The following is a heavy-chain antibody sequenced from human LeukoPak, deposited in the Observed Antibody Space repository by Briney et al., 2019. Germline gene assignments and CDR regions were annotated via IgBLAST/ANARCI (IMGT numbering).Heavy chain of an antibody. CDR1: GMSFTTYA. CDR3: AEDLIAAAGKGGFDY. V-gene: IGHV3-30*04. Sequence: GRSLTLSCAASGMSFTTYAIHWVRQAPGKGLEWVAVISYDGSDKYYADSVRGRFTISRDNSKNTLYLQMNSLRAEDTAVYYCAEDLIAAAGKGGFDYWGQGTLVTVSS. CDR2: ISYDGSDK. J-gene: IGHJ4*02. D-gene: IGHD6-13*01.